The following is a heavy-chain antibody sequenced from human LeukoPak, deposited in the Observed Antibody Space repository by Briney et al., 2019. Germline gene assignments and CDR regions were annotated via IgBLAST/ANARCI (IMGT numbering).Heavy chain of an antibody. CDR2: INPNSGGT. CDR3: ARATPPSWGGSWYSPSYYYYYYGMDV. Sequence: ASVKVSCKASGYTFTGYYMHWVRQAPGQGLEWMGWINPNSGGTNYAQKFQGRVTMTRDTSISTAYMELSRLRSDDTAVYYCARATPPSWGGSWYSPSYYYYYYGMDVWGQGTTVTVSS. CDR1: GYTFTGYY. V-gene: IGHV1-2*02. J-gene: IGHJ6*02. D-gene: IGHD6-13*01.